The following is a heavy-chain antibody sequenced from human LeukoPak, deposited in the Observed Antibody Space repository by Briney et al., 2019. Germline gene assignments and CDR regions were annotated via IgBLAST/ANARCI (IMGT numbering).Heavy chain of an antibody. J-gene: IGHJ4*02. CDR3: ARDTSGYSRRDFDY. CDR2: ISSSSTYI. Sequence: GGSLSLSCAASGFTFDTYIIHWVHQAPGKGLEWVSSISSSSTYIYYADSVKGRFTISRDNAKNSLYLQMDSLRAEDTAVYYCARDTSGYSRRDFDYWGQGTLVTVSS. V-gene: IGHV3-21*01. D-gene: IGHD3-22*01. CDR1: GFTFDTYI.